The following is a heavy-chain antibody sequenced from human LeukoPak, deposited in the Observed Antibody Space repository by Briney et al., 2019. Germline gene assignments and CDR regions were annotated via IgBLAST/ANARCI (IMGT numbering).Heavy chain of an antibody. Sequence: SETLSLTCTVSGGSISSNTHNWAWIRQPPGKGLEWIGSIYYTGNTYYKPSLKSRVTISVDTSENQFSLKVSSPTAADTAVYYCARLLSTVTTWSFDYWGQGSLVTVSS. CDR1: GGSISSNTHN. J-gene: IGHJ4*02. D-gene: IGHD4-17*01. CDR2: IYYTGNT. CDR3: ARLLSTVTTWSFDY. V-gene: IGHV4-39*01.